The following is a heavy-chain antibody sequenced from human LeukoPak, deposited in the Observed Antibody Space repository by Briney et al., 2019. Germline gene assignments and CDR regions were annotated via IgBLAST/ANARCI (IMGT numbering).Heavy chain of an antibody. V-gene: IGHV1-8*01. CDR3: ARHGYCSGGSCYKAHYYYYGMDV. Sequence: ASVKVSCKASGYTFTSYDINWVRQAPGQGLEWMGWMNPNSGNTGYAQKFQGRVTMTRNTSISTAYMELSSLRSEDTAVYYCARHGYCSGGSCYKAHYYYYGMDVWGQGTTVTVSS. D-gene: IGHD2-15*01. CDR2: MNPNSGNT. CDR1: GYTFTSYD. J-gene: IGHJ6*02.